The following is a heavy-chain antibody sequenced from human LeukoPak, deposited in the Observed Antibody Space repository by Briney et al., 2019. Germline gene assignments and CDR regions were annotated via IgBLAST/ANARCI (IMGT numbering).Heavy chain of an antibody. CDR1: GFTFSNYW. J-gene: IGHJ5*02. D-gene: IGHD3-3*01. CDR2: INSDGSRT. V-gene: IGHV3-74*01. Sequence: PGGSLRLSCAASGFTFSNYWMHWVRQTPGKGLVWVSRINSDGSRTTYADSFKGRFTISRDNAKNTLYLQMNSLRAEDTAVCYCAGDNYDFWGPWGQGTLVTVTS. CDR3: AGDNYDFWGP.